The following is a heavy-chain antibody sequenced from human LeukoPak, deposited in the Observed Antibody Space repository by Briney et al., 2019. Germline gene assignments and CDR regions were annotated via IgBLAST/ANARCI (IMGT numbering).Heavy chain of an antibody. V-gene: IGHV3-11*05. Sequence: GRSLRLSCAASGFXFSDYYISWIRQAPGKGPEWISNISSSGDYRNYADSVKGRFTISRDNAKNSLYLQMSSLRGDDTAVYYCARVPGLGYYGMDVWGQGTTVTVSS. CDR2: ISSSGDYR. D-gene: IGHD1-14*01. CDR1: GFXFSDYY. CDR3: ARVPGLGYYGMDV. J-gene: IGHJ6*02.